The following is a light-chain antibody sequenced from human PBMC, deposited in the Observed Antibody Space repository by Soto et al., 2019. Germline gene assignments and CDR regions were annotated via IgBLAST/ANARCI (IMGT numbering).Light chain of an antibody. CDR1: QSLGGS. J-gene: IGKJ1*01. CDR2: GAS. V-gene: IGKV3-15*01. CDR3: QQYKNGWT. Sequence: EIVMTQSPATMSVSPGERATLSCRASQSLGGSLAWYQQKPGQAPRLLIYGASTTVTGIPARLSGSGSGTEFTLTISSLQSEDFAVYYCQQYKNGWTFGQGTKVDIK.